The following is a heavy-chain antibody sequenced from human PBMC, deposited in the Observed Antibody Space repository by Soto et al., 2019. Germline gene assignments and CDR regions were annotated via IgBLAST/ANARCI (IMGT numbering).Heavy chain of an antibody. CDR1: GFSLSTSGVG. Sequence: SGPTLVHPTQTLTLTCTFSGFSLSTSGVGVCWIRQPPVKALEWLALIYWNDDKRYSTSMKSRLTITKDTSKKQAVLTMTNMDPVDTATYYCAHRLDIVATIPSYYFDXWGQGTLVTVSX. V-gene: IGHV2-5*01. D-gene: IGHD5-12*01. CDR3: AHRLDIVATIPSYYFDX. J-gene: IGHJ4*02. CDR2: IYWNDDK.